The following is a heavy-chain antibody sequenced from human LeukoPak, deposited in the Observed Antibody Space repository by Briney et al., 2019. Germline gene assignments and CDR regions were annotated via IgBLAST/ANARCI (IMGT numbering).Heavy chain of an antibody. D-gene: IGHD3-10*01. V-gene: IGHV3-30*18. J-gene: IGHJ4*02. CDR2: ISYDGSNK. CDR3: AKDYGGYYYGSGTHFDY. Sequence: GGSLRPSCAASGFTLSSYGMHWVRQAPGKGLEWVAVISYDGSNKYYAESVKGRFPISRDNSKDTLYLQMDSLGAEDTAVYYCAKDYGGYYYGSGTHFDYWGQGTLVTVSS. CDR1: GFTLSSYG.